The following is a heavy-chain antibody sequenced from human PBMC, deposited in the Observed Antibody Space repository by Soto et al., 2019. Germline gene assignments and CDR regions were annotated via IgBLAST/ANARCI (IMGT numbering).Heavy chain of an antibody. Sequence: QVLLVESGGGVVRPGRSLRLSCGASGFSFSKYGMHWVRQAPGEGLEWLSLISHDASEEWYAESVKSRFTISRDNSKNTLYLQMNSLRGDDTAVYYCAKGYEVSPPVASGWDSNYFSGVDVWGRGPTVTFSS. D-gene: IGHD6-19*01. J-gene: IGHJ6*02. CDR3: AKGYEVSPPVASGWDSNYFSGVDV. CDR2: ISHDASEE. CDR1: GFSFSKYG. V-gene: IGHV3-30*18.